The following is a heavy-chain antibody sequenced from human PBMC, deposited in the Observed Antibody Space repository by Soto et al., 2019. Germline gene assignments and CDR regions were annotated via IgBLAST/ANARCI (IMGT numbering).Heavy chain of an antibody. J-gene: IGHJ6*03. CDR2: ISAYNGNT. CDR1: GYTFTSYG. CDR3: ASLVAAAGNYYYYYMDV. D-gene: IGHD6-13*01. Sequence: QVQLVQSGAEVKKPGASVKVSCKASGYTFTSYGISWVRQAPGQGLEWMGWISAYNGNTNYAQKLQGRVTMTTDASTSTAYMELRSLRSDDTAVYYCASLVAAAGNYYYYYMDVWGKGTTVTVSS. V-gene: IGHV1-18*01.